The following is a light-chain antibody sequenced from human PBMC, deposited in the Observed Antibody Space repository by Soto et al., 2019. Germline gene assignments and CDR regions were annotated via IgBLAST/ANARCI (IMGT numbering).Light chain of an antibody. V-gene: IGKV3-20*01. J-gene: IGKJ1*01. CDR2: GAS. Sequence: EIVLTQSPGPLSLSPGERATLSCRASQSVSSNYLARYQQKPGQAPRPLIYGASSRATGIPDRFSGSGAGTDFTRTISRLEPEDFAVYYCQQYGSSPWTFGQGTKVEIK. CDR3: QQYGSSPWT. CDR1: QSVSSNY.